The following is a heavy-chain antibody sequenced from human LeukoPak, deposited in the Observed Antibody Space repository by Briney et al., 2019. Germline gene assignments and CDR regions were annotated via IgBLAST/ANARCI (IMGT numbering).Heavy chain of an antibody. CDR1: GFTFSSYW. Sequence: GVLRLSCAASGFTFSSYWMHWVRQAPGKGLVWVSRINSDGSSTTYADSVKGRFTISRDNSKNTLYLQMNSLRAEDTAVYYCAKELEDYYDSSGYSYWGQGTLVTVSS. D-gene: IGHD3-22*01. CDR3: AKELEDYYDSSGYSY. V-gene: IGHV3-74*01. CDR2: INSDGSST. J-gene: IGHJ4*02.